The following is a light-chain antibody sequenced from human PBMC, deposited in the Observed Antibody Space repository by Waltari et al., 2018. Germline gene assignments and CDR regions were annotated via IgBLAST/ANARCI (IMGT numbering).Light chain of an antibody. V-gene: IGKV2-28*01. CDR2: LGS. J-gene: IGKJ2*01. CDR3: MQALQTPYT. CDR1: QSLLHSNGYNS. Sequence: DIVMTQSPLSLPVTPGEPASISCRSSQSLLHSNGYNSLDWYLQKPGQSPQLLIYLGSNRASGVPDRFSGSGSGTDFTLKISRVEAEDVGVYYCMQALQTPYTFGQGTKVEI.